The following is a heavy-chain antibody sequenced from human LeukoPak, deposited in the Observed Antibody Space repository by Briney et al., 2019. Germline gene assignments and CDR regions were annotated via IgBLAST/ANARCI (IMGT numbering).Heavy chain of an antibody. Sequence: VAVKVSCKASGYTFTGYYMHWVRQAPGQGLEWMGWIDPNSGGTNYAQQFQGRVTMTRETSISTAYMELSRLRSDDTAVYYCARDGPSTVIFDYWGQGTLVPVSS. CDR1: GYTFTGYY. V-gene: IGHV1-2*02. CDR3: ARDGPSTVIFDY. CDR2: IDPNSGGT. J-gene: IGHJ4*02. D-gene: IGHD4-17*01.